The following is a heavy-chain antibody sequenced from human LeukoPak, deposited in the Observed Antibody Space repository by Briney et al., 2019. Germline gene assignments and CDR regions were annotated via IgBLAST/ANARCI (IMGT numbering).Heavy chain of an antibody. CDR3: AREASIAARWFDP. J-gene: IGHJ5*02. D-gene: IGHD6-6*01. CDR2: IIPIFGTA. Sequence: GASVKVSCKASGYTFTGYYMHWVRQAPGQGLEWMGGIIPIFGTANYAQKFQGRVTITADESTSTAYMELSSLRSEDTAVYYCAREASIAARWFDPWGQGTLVTVSS. V-gene: IGHV1-69*13. CDR1: GYTFTGYY.